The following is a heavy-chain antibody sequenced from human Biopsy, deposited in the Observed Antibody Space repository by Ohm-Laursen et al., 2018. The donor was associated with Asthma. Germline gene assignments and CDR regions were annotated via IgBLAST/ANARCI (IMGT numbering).Heavy chain of an antibody. CDR3: VRGSSSWHHGPFHYYYGLDV. Sequence: PSETLSLTCSLSSGSSGYMRSGNYYWGWIRQPPGKGLEWIGSIYYSGTTYYNPSLESPVTVSADTSKNQFSLKLTSVTAADTAVYYCVRGSSSWHHGPFHYYYGLDVWGQGTTATVSS. J-gene: IGHJ6*02. V-gene: IGHV4-39*01. CDR2: IYYSGTT. D-gene: IGHD6-13*01. CDR1: SGSSGYMRSGNYY.